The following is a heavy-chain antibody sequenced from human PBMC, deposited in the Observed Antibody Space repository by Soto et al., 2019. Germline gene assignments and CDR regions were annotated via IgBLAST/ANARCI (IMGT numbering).Heavy chain of an antibody. J-gene: IGHJ3*02. D-gene: IGHD1-26*01. CDR2: IKYSGTT. CDR3: ARHGITGSYYDAFDI. CDR1: GRTIRTSRYH. V-gene: IGHV4-39*01. Sequence: PSETLSLTSTVSGRTIRTSRYHWGWIRQPPRKGMEWIASIKYSGTTFYNPSLKSRVTLSVDTSKNQFALKLSSVTAAETAVYYFARHGITGSYYDAFDIWGQGTMVTVSS.